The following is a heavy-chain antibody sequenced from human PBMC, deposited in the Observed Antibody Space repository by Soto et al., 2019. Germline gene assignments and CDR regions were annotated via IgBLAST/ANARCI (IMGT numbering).Heavy chain of an antibody. CDR2: IYPGDSDT. Sequence: GESLKISCKGSGYSFTSYWIGWVRQMPGKGLEWMGIIYPGDSDTRYSPSFQGQVTISADKSISTAYLQWSSLKASDTAMYYCARHLGLTTGTLILRVTESSGMYVCGQGNEVTVSS. CDR1: GYSFTSYW. D-gene: IGHD1-1*01. J-gene: IGHJ6*02. V-gene: IGHV5-51*01. CDR3: ARHLGLTTGTLILRVTESSGMYV.